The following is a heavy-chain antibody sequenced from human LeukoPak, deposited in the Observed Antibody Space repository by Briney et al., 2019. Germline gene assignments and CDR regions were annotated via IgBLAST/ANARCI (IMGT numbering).Heavy chain of an antibody. J-gene: IGHJ4*02. CDR2: ISYDGSNK. V-gene: IGHV3-30*18. Sequence: KPGGSLRLSCAASGFTFSSYGMHWVRQAPGKGLEWVAVISYDGSNKYYADSAKGRFTISRDNSRNTLYLQMNSLRAEDTAVYYCAKPHFDYWGQGALVTVSS. CDR3: AKPHFDY. CDR1: GFTFSSYG.